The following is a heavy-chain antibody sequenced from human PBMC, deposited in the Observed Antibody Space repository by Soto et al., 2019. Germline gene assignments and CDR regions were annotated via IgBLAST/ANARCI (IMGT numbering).Heavy chain of an antibody. D-gene: IGHD3-16*01. Sequence: ETLSLTCAVYGGSFSGYYWSWIRQPPGKGLEWIGEINHSGSTNYNPSLKSRVTISVDTSKNQFSLKLSSVTAADTAVYYCARGLGSYNWFDPWGQGTLVTVSS. J-gene: IGHJ5*02. V-gene: IGHV4-34*01. CDR3: ARGLGSYNWFDP. CDR1: GGSFSGYY. CDR2: INHSGST.